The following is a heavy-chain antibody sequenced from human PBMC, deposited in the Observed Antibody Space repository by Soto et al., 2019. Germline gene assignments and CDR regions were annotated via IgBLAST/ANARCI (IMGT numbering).Heavy chain of an antibody. Sequence: ASVKVSCKASGYTFTSYAMHWVRQAPGQGLEWMGRINPGGGNTSYAQKFQGRVTMTRDTSTSTVYMELSSLRSEDTAVYYCARDQGTARDIKGNDAWGQGTLVTVSS. J-gene: IGHJ5*02. D-gene: IGHD5-12*01. CDR1: GYTFTSYA. V-gene: IGHV1-46*03. CDR2: INPGGGNT. CDR3: ARDQGTARDIKGNDA.